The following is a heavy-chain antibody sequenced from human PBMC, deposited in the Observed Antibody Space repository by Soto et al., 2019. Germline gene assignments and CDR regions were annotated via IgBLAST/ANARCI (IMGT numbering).Heavy chain of an antibody. D-gene: IGHD3-22*01. CDR3: ARVAADSSGYYAHAWFDP. Sequence: SVKVSCKASGGTFSSYAISWVRQAPGQGLEWMGGIIPIFGTANYAQKFQGRVTITADESTSTAYMELSSLRSEDTAVYYCARVAADSSGYYAHAWFDPWGQGTLVTVS. CDR1: GGTFSSYA. V-gene: IGHV1-69*13. CDR2: IIPIFGTA. J-gene: IGHJ5*02.